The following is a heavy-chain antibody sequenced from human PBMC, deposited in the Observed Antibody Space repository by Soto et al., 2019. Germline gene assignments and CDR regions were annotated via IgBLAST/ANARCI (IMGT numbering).Heavy chain of an antibody. J-gene: IGHJ6*02. CDR2: ISSTSGTI. CDR3: ANQKIRFSVAGTLYGLGV. V-gene: IGHV3-48*02. D-gene: IGHD6-19*01. CDR1: GFVFSTYS. Sequence: GGSLRLSCEASGFVFSTYSMNWVRQAPGKGLEWISYISSTSGTIYYADSVKGRFTIFRDNAKNSLFLQMNGLRDDDTAVYYCANQKIRFSVAGTLYGLGVWGQGTTVTVSS.